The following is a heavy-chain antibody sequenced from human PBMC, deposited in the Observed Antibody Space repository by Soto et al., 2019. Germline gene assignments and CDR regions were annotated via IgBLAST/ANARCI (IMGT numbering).Heavy chain of an antibody. CDR1: GFSLTNGRMG. D-gene: IGHD4-17*01. J-gene: IGHJ6*02. CDR3: ARMDGDYNYYGLDV. Sequence: QVTLKESGPVLVKPTETLTLTCSVSGFSLTNGRMGVSWIRQPPGKALEWLAHFFSDDERSYSTSMQSRLNMYKDSSGSQVVLTMTNMAPADTSRYFCARMDGDYNYYGLDVWGHGIAVTVSS. CDR2: FFSDDER. V-gene: IGHV2-26*01.